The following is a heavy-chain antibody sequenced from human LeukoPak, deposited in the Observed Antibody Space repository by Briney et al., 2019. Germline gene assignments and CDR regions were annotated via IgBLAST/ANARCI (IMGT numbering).Heavy chain of an antibody. J-gene: IGHJ4*02. Sequence: SETLSLTCAVYGGSFSGYYWSWIRQPPGKGLEWIGEINHSGSTNYNPSLKSRVTISVDTSKNQFSLKLSSVTAADTAVYYCARGPPYSPFDYWGQGTLVTVSS. V-gene: IGHV4-34*01. CDR3: ARGPPYSPFDY. CDR1: GGSFSGYY. D-gene: IGHD6-13*01. CDR2: INHSGST.